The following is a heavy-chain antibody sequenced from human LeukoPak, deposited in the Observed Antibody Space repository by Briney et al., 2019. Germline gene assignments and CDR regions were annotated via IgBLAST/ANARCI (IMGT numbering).Heavy chain of an antibody. CDR3: ARGNLPGIAAGTTTISYWFDP. J-gene: IGHJ5*02. D-gene: IGHD6-13*01. V-gene: IGHV1-69*15. Sequence: SVKVSCKASGGTFSSYAISWVRQAPGQGIEWMGRIIPIFGTANYAQKFQGRVTITADESTSTAYMELSSLRSEDTAVYYCARGNLPGIAAGTTTISYWFDPWGQGTLVTVSS. CDR1: GGTFSSYA. CDR2: IIPIFGTA.